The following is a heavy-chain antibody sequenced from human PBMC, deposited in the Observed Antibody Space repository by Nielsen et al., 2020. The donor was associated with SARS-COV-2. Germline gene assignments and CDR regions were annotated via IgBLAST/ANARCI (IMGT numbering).Heavy chain of an antibody. CDR3: VRDYFASFDY. J-gene: IGHJ4*02. Sequence: GESLKISCAASGFTFSTYGIHWVRQAPGKGLEWVATISYDGSDEHYADSVKGRFTISRDNSKNTLYLQMNSLGAEDTAVYYCVRDYFASFDYWGQGTLVTVSS. V-gene: IGHV3-30*03. CDR2: ISYDGSDE. CDR1: GFTFSTYG. D-gene: IGHD2/OR15-2a*01.